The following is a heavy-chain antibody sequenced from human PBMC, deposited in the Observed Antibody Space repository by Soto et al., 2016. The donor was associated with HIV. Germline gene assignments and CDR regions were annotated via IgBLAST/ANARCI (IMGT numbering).Heavy chain of an antibody. CDR3: ARDLGEWFDEKFRH. Sequence: XQLVESGGGVVQPGRSLRLSCAASGFIFSSNAIHWVRQAPGKGLEWVAVISYDGSHKYYADSVKGRFTISRDNSKNTVFLQMNSLRVEDTAIYYCARDLGEWFDEKFRHWGQGTLVSVSS. J-gene: IGHJ1*01. CDR1: GFIFSSNA. V-gene: IGHV3-30*04. D-gene: IGHD3-3*01. CDR2: ISYDGSHK.